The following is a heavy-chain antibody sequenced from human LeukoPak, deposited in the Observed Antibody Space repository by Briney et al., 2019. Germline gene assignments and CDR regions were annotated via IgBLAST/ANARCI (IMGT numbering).Heavy chain of an antibody. J-gene: IGHJ4*02. CDR1: GFTFSSYS. V-gene: IGHV3-21*01. D-gene: IGHD3-9*01. CDR3: ASRRYFDSYHDY. Sequence: GGSLRLSCAASGFTFSSYSMNWVRQAPGKGLEWVSSISSSSSYIYYADSVKGRFTISRDNAKNSLYLQMNSLRAEDTAVYYCASRRYFDSYHDYWGQGTLVTVSS. CDR2: ISSSSSYI.